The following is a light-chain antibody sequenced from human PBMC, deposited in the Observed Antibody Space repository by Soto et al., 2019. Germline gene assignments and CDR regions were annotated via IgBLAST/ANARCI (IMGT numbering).Light chain of an antibody. CDR2: GAS. J-gene: IGKJ4*01. CDR1: QSVSRN. Sequence: EIVMTQSPATLSVSPGERATVSCRASQSVSRNLAWYQQKPGQAPRLLIYGASTRSTGIPARFSGSGSGTEFTLTITSLQSEDVAVYYWQQYNNWLTFGGGTKVEIK. V-gene: IGKV3-15*01. CDR3: QQYNNWLT.